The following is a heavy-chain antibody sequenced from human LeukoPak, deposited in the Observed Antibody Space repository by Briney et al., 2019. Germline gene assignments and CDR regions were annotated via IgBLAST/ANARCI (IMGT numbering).Heavy chain of an antibody. D-gene: IGHD5-18*01. CDR3: ARGDTAMVTIDH. CDR2: ISSSSSYI. V-gene: IGHV3-21*01. J-gene: IGHJ4*02. Sequence: KSGGSLRLSCAASGFTFNSYAMHWVRQAPGKGLEWVSSISSSSSYIYYADSVKGRFTISRDNAKNSLYLQMNSLRAEDTAVYYCARGDTAMVTIDHWGQGTLVTVSS. CDR1: GFTFNSYA.